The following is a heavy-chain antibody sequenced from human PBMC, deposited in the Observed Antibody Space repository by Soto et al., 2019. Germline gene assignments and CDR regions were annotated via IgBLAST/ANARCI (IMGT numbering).Heavy chain of an antibody. D-gene: IGHD6-19*01. CDR1: GHTFTNYW. CDR3: ARRGESSDWYIVAIPFAS. J-gene: IGHJ5*02. V-gene: IGHV5-51*01. Sequence: EVQLVQSGAEVKKPGESLKISCQTSGHTFTNYWIGWVRQMPGKGLEWLGIINTADSDIRYNPSFEGKVTISVDKSISTAFLQWSSLQAADTATYYCARRGESSDWYIVAIPFASWGQGTLVTVSS. CDR2: INTADSDI.